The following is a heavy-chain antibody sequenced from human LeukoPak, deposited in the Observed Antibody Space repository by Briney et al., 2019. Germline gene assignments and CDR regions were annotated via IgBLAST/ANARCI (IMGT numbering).Heavy chain of an antibody. D-gene: IGHD3-22*01. CDR2: ISNSSIYI. J-gene: IGHJ3*02. CDR3: SREDYDTSGYGNAFDI. Sequence: PGGSLRLSCAASGFTFSSYSMNWVRQAPGKGLEWVSSISNSSIYIYYADSVKGRFTISRDNAEKSLYLQMDSLRAEDTAVYYCSREDYDTSGYGNAFDIWGQGTMVTVSS. CDR1: GFTFSSYS. V-gene: IGHV3-21*01.